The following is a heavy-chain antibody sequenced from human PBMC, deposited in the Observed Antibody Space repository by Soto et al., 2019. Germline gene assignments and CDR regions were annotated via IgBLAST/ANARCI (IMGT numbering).Heavy chain of an antibody. D-gene: IGHD3-3*01. J-gene: IGHJ5*02. CDR2: ISAYNGNT. CDR1: GYTFTTYG. Sequence: GASVKVSCKASGYTFTTYGISWVRQAPGQGLEWMGWISAYNGNTHYAQKLQGRVTMTTDTSTSTAYMELRSLRSDDTAVYYCASDKPENYDFGSGYYTRWFDPWGQGTLVTVSS. V-gene: IGHV1-18*01. CDR3: ASDKPENYDFGSGYYTRWFDP.